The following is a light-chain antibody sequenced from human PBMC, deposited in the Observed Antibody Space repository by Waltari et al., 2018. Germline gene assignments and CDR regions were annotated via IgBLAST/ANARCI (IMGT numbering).Light chain of an antibody. V-gene: IGLV1-44*01. Sequence: QSVLTQSPSTSGTPGQKVTISCSGSSSNIGSNTVNWYQQLPGTAPKLLIYGNNQRPSGVPDRFSGSTSGTSASLALSGLQSEDEADYYCAAWDDSLIGPVFGGGTKLTVL. CDR2: GNN. CDR1: SSNIGSNT. CDR3: AAWDDSLIGPV. J-gene: IGLJ3*02.